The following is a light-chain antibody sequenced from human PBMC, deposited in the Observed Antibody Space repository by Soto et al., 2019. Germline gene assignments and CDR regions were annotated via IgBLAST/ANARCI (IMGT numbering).Light chain of an antibody. V-gene: IGKV3-15*01. CDR1: QSVSSN. Sequence: EIVMTQSPATLSVSPGERATLSCRASQSVSSNLAWYQQKPGQAPRLLIYGASIRATDIPARFSGSGSGTEFTLTISSLQSEDFAVYYCQQYHNWPITFGQGTRLEIK. CDR2: GAS. J-gene: IGKJ5*01. CDR3: QQYHNWPIT.